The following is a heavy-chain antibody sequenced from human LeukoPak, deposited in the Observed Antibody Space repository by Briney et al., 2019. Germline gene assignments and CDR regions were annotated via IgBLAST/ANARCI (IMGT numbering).Heavy chain of an antibody. CDR3: ARALQSYSMVRPRGPFDI. CDR2: INHSGST. CDR1: CGSFSGYY. J-gene: IGHJ3*02. Sequence: SETLALTCAVYCGSFSGYYWSWIRQPPGKGPELIGEINHSGSTNYNPSLKSRVTISVDTSKNQFSLKLSSVTAADTAVYSCARALQSYSMVRPRGPFDIWGQGTMVTVSS. D-gene: IGHD3-10*01. V-gene: IGHV4-34*01.